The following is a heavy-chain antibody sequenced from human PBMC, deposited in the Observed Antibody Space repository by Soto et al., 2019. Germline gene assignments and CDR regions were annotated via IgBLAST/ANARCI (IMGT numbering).Heavy chain of an antibody. CDR1: GGSISSGGYY. D-gene: IGHD4-4*01. V-gene: IGHV4-31*03. CDR3: AASNRKAGAHYN. Sequence: SETLSLTCTVSGGSISSGGYYWSWIRQHPGKGLEWIGYIYYSGSTYYNPSLKSRVTISVDTSKNQFSLKLSSVTAADTAVYYCAASNRKAGAHYNWGQGTLVTVSS. J-gene: IGHJ4*02. CDR2: IYYSGST.